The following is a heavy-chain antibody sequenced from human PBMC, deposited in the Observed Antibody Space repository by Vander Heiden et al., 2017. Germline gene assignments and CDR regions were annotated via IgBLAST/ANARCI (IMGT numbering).Heavy chain of an antibody. J-gene: IGHJ4*02. Sequence: QVQLQQWGAGLLRPSETLSLPCAAYGGSFSGYYWSWVRQPPGKGLEWIGQINLSGGTNYNPSLKSRVTISVDTSKNQFSLKVNSVTAADTAVYYCARDYGSSSDWGQGTLVTVSS. CDR3: ARDYGSSSD. V-gene: IGHV4-34*01. D-gene: IGHD6-6*01. CDR2: INLSGGT. CDR1: GGSFSGYY.